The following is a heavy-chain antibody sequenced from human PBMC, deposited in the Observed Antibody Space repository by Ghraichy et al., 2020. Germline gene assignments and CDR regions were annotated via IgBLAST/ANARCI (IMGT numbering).Heavy chain of an antibody. D-gene: IGHD5-18*01. Sequence: GGSLRLSFAASGFTVSSNYMSWVRQAPGKGLEWVSVIYSGGSTYYADSVKGRFTISRDNSKNTLYLQMNSLRTEDTAVYYCARVWDTAMAEWLDYWGQGTLVTVSS. J-gene: IGHJ4*02. CDR2: IYSGGST. V-gene: IGHV3-53*01. CDR3: ARVWDTAMAEWLDY. CDR1: GFTVSSNY.